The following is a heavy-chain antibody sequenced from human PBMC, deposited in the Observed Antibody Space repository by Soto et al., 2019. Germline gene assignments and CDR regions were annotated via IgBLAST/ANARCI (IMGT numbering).Heavy chain of an antibody. CDR1: GYTFTGYY. V-gene: IGHV1-2*04. D-gene: IGHD3-3*01. CDR2: INPNSGGT. J-gene: IGHJ3*02. CDR3: ARDQEVTIFGVVRHAFDI. Sequence: ASVTVSCKASGYTFTGYYMHWVRQAPGQGLEWMGWINPNSGGTNYAQKFQGWVTMTRDTSISTAYMELSRLRSDDTAVYYCARDQEVTIFGVVRHAFDIWGQGTMVTVSS.